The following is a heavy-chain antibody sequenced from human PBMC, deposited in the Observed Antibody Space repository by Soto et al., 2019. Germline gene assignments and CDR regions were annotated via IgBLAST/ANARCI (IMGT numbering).Heavy chain of an antibody. CDR2: IYTSGST. CDR3: ASSDCSGGSCYSGYYYGMDV. D-gene: IGHD2-15*01. J-gene: IGHJ6*02. V-gene: IGHV4-4*07. CDR1: GGSISSYY. Sequence: QVQLQESGPGLVKPSETLSLTCTVSGGSISSYYWSWIRQPAGKGLEWIGRIYTSGSTNYNPSLKSRVTMSVDTSKNQFSLKLSSVTAADTAVYYCASSDCSGGSCYSGYYYGMDVWGQGTTVTVSS.